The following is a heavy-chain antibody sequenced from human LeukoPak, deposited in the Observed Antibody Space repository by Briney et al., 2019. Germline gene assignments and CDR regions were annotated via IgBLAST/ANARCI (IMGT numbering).Heavy chain of an antibody. V-gene: IGHV1-2*02. CDR1: GYTFTGYY. CDR3: ARVGGPGYSSGWYGY. D-gene: IGHD6-19*01. J-gene: IGHJ4*02. CDR2: INPNSGGT. Sequence: GSVPVSCMASGYTFTGYYLHWVRQAPGQGLEWMGWINPNSGGTNYAQMFQGRVTMTRDTSISTAYMEVSRLGSDDTSVYYCARVGGPGYSSGWYGYWGQGTLVTVSS.